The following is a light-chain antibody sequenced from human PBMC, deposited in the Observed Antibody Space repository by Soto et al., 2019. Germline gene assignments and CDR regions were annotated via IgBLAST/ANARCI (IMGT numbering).Light chain of an antibody. CDR2: GAS. CDR1: QSVSSS. V-gene: IGKV3-20*01. J-gene: IGKJ4*01. Sequence: EIVLTQSAGTLSLSPGERGTLSCRASQSVSSSLAWYQQKPGQAPRLLIYGASFRATDIPDRFSGSGSGTAFTLTISRLESEDFAVYYCQQYSGSPLTVGGGTKVEIK. CDR3: QQYSGSPLT.